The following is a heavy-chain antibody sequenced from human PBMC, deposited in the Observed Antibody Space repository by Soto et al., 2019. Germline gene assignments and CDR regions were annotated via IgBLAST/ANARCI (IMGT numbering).Heavy chain of an antibody. D-gene: IGHD3-16*01. CDR1: GFIFQNYA. V-gene: IGHV3-23*01. Sequence: PGGSLRLSCVASGFIFQNYAMSWVRQTPGKGLEWVSVINGRGNTTFYADSVKGRFTVSRDNSRNMVYLDMNSLRVEDTAVYSCAKGIVLGPYTIEYWGLGTSVTVSS. CDR3: AKGIVLGPYTIEY. CDR2: INGRGNTT. J-gene: IGHJ1*01.